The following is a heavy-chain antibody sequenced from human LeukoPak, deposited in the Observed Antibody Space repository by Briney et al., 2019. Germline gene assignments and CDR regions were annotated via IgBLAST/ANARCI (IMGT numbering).Heavy chain of an antibody. CDR1: GGSFSPYY. J-gene: IGHJ4*02. CDR3: ARGGFYCGGDCYVDY. D-gene: IGHD2-21*02. V-gene: IGHV4-34*01. Sequence: SETLSLTCAVSGGSFSPYYWSWIRQPPGKGLEWIGEINHSGSTNYNPSLKSRVTISVDTSKNQFSLRLSSVTAADTAVYYCARGGFYCGGDCYVDYWGQGTLVTASS. CDR2: INHSGST.